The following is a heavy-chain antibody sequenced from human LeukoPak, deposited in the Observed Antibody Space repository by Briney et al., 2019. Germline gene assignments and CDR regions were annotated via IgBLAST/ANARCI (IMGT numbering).Heavy chain of an antibody. CDR2: INPNSGGT. J-gene: IGHJ4*02. CDR3: ARDRSGTGLFDY. CDR1: EYTFTGYY. Sequence: ASVKVSCKASEYTFTGYYMHWVRQAPGQGLEWMGWINPNSGGTNYAQKFQGRVTMTRDTSISTAYMELSRLRSDDTAVYYCARDRSGTGLFDYRGQGTLVTVSS. D-gene: IGHD1-7*01. V-gene: IGHV1-2*02.